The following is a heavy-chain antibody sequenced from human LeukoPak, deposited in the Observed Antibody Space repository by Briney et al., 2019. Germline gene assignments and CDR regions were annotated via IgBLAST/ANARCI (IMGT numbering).Heavy chain of an antibody. CDR2: ISGSGGST. CDR3: AKAPSGSYYSSSFVY. Sequence: GGSLRLSCAAAGVTFSSYAMSWVRQAPGKGLEWVSAISGSGGSTYYADSVKGRFTISRDNSKNTLYLQMNSLRAEDTAVYYCAKAPSGSYYSSSFVYWGQGTLVTVSS. D-gene: IGHD1-26*01. CDR1: GVTFSSYA. J-gene: IGHJ4*02. V-gene: IGHV3-23*01.